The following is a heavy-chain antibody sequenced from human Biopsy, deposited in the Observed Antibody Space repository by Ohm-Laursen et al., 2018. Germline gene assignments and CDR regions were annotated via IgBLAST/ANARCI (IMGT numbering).Heavy chain of an antibody. D-gene: IGHD6-6*01. CDR2: IIPFFGTP. Sequence: SSVKVSCKPSGGSFSSYAISWVRQAPGQGLEWMGGIIPFFGTPNYAQMFQGRVTITADTSTSTAYMELSSLRSEDTAVYYCARVLGKVGSSPKYFDYWGQGTLVTVSS. CDR3: ARVLGKVGSSPKYFDY. CDR1: GGSFSSYA. V-gene: IGHV1-69*06. J-gene: IGHJ4*02.